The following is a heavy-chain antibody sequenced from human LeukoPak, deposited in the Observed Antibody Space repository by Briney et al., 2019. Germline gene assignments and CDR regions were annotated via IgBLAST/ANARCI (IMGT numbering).Heavy chain of an antibody. CDR2: ISGYNGNT. D-gene: IGHD4/OR15-4a*01. V-gene: IGHV1-18*04. CDR3: ARRAGAYSHPYDY. Sequence: ASVKVSCKASGYTFSGFYIHWVRQARGQGLEWMGWISGYNGNTKYVQKFQGRVTMTTDTSTSTAYMELRSLRSDDTAVYYCARRAGAYSHPYDYWGQGTLVTVSS. J-gene: IGHJ4*02. CDR1: GYTFSGFY.